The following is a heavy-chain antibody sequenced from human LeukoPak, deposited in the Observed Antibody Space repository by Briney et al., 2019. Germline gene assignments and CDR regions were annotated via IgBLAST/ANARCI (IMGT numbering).Heavy chain of an antibody. CDR1: GFTFSSYW. D-gene: IGHD3-10*01. CDR2: IKQDGSEK. V-gene: IGHV3-7*05. Sequence: PGGSLRLSCAASGFTFSSYWMSWVRQAPGKGLEWVANIKQDGSEKYYVDSVKGRFTISRDNAENSLYLQMNSLRAEDTAVYYCARDRVTMVRGVNYYFDYWGQGTLLTVSS. J-gene: IGHJ4*02. CDR3: ARDRVTMVRGVNYYFDY.